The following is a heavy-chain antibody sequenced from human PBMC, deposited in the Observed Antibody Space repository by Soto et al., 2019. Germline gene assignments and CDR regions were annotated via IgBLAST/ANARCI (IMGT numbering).Heavy chain of an antibody. J-gene: IGHJ5*02. Sequence: SGTLPLTCTVAHGSLNSYYWSWIRQPPRKELEWIGNILYSGNTHYNPSLRSRATISVDTSKNHFYPTLSSVTAADTAVYYSTRLPCADCGDIFDPSGQRTSVTVSS. CDR2: ILYSGNT. CDR1: HGSLNSYY. V-gene: IGHV4-59*01. CDR3: TRLPCADCGDIFDP. D-gene: IGHD4-17*01.